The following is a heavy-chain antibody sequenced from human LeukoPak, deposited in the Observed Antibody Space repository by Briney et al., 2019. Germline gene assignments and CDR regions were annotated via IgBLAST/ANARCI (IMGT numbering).Heavy chain of an antibody. D-gene: IGHD1-26*01. Sequence: PSETLSLTCTVSGGSISSSSYYWDWFRQPPGKGLEWIGNIYYSGSTYYNPSLKSRVTISVDTSKNQFSLRLSSVTAADTAVYYCARGQLSGSYSYYYYYYMDVWGKGTTVTVSS. CDR3: ARGQLSGSYSYYYYYYMDV. V-gene: IGHV4-39*07. CDR2: IYYSGST. CDR1: GGSISSSSYY. J-gene: IGHJ6*03.